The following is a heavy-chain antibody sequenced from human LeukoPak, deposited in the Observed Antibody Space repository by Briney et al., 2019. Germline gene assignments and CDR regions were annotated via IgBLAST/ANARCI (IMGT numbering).Heavy chain of an antibody. CDR2: INHSGST. J-gene: IGHJ4*02. Sequence: SETLSLTCAVYAGSFSGYYWSWIRQPPGKGLEWIGEINHSGSTNYNPSLKSRVTISVDTSKNQFSLKLSSVTAADTAVYYCARGTGDILTGSYYFDYWGQGTLVTVSS. CDR1: AGSFSGYY. CDR3: ARGTGDILTGSYYFDY. V-gene: IGHV4-34*01. D-gene: IGHD3-9*01.